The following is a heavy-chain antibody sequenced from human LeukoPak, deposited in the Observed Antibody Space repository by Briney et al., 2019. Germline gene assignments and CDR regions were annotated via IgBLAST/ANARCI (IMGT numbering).Heavy chain of an antibody. J-gene: IGHJ5*02. CDR2: INSDGSST. D-gene: IGHD2-15*01. Sequence: GGSLRLSCAASGFTFSSYWMHWVRQAPGKGLVWVSRINSDGSSTSYADSVKGRFTISRDNARNTLYPQMNSLRAEDTAVYYCARGPRWYCSGGSCYSWFDPWGQGTLVTVSS. V-gene: IGHV3-74*01. CDR3: ARGPRWYCSGGSCYSWFDP. CDR1: GFTFSSYW.